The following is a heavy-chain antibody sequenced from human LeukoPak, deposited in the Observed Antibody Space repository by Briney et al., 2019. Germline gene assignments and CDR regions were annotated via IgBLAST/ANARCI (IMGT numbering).Heavy chain of an antibody. J-gene: IGHJ2*01. CDR2: IYYSGST. D-gene: IGHD5-24*01. CDR3: ARGRRDGYNPYRYFDL. Sequence: SETLSLTCTVSGGSISSYYWSWIRQPPGKGLEWIGYIYYSGSTNYNPSLKSRVTISVDTSKNQFSLKLSSVTAADTAVYYCARGRRDGYNPYRYFDLWGRGTLVTVSS. V-gene: IGHV4-59*01. CDR1: GGSISSYY.